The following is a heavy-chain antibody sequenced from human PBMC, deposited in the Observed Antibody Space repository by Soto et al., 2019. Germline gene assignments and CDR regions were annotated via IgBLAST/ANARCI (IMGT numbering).Heavy chain of an antibody. CDR3: ARLGVVPAAKRGFDY. Sequence: GASLKISCKGSGYSFTSYWISWVRQMPGKGLEWMGRIDPSDSYTNYSPSFQGHVTISADKSISTAYLQWSSLKASDTARYYCARLGVVPAAKRGFDYWGQGTLVTVSS. D-gene: IGHD2-2*01. CDR1: GYSFTSYW. V-gene: IGHV5-10-1*01. CDR2: IDPSDSYT. J-gene: IGHJ4*02.